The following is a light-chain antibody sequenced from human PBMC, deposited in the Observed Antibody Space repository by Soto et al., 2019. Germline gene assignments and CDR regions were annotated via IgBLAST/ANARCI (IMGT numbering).Light chain of an antibody. Sequence: QSALTQPRSVSGSPGQSVTISCTGTSSDVGGYNYVSGYQQHPGNAPKLMSYDVSKRPSGVPDRLSGSKSGITASLTISGLQAEDEADYEYCSYAGSYVVFGGGTQLTVL. J-gene: IGLJ2*01. V-gene: IGLV2-11*01. CDR3: CSYAGSYVV. CDR2: DVS. CDR1: SSDVGGYNY.